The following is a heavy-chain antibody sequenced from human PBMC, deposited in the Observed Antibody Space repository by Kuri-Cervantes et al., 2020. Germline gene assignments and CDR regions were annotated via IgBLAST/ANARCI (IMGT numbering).Heavy chain of an antibody. CDR3: ARGWRGRSTSVTHYTRYFDL. D-gene: IGHD4-17*01. V-gene: IGHV4-39*07. CDR2: IYYSGST. J-gene: IGHJ2*01. CDR1: GGSISSSSYY. Sequence: GSLRLSCTASGGSISSSSYYWGWIRQPPGKGLEWIGSIYYSGSTYYNPSLKSRVTISVDTSKNQVSLRLTSVTAADTAVYYCARGWRGRSTSVTHYTRYFDLWGRGTLVTVSS.